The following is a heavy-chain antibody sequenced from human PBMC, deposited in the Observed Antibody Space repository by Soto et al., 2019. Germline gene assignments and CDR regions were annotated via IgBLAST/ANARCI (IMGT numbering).Heavy chain of an antibody. CDR3: ATCGGDCYKSPHDAFDI. J-gene: IGHJ3*02. Sequence: GESLKISCKGSGYGFSIHWVAWLRQMPGKGLEWVGIIYPGNSNTMYSPSFQGQVTISADTALSTTYLQWDTLKASDTAMYYCATCGGDCYKSPHDAFDIWGQGTMVTVSS. V-gene: IGHV5-51*01. CDR1: GYGFSIHW. CDR2: IYPGNSNT. D-gene: IGHD2-21*02.